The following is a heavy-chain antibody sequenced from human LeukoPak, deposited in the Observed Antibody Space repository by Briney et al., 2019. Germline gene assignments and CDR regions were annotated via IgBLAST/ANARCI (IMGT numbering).Heavy chain of an antibody. CDR3: AKGPLIEVAGTTWDH. CDR2: INGGGGST. J-gene: IGHJ4*02. D-gene: IGHD6-19*01. Sequence: GGSLRLSCAASGFIFNFYAMSWVRQAPGKGLEWVSAINGGGGSTYYADSVKGRFTISRDNSKNTLNLQMNSLRADDTAVYYCAKGPLIEVAGTTWDHWGQGTLVTVFS. CDR1: GFIFNFYA. V-gene: IGHV3-23*01.